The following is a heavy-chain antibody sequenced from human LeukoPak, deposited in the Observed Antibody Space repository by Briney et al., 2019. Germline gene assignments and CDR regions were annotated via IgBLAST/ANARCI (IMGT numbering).Heavy chain of an antibody. D-gene: IGHD2-2*01. CDR1: GGTFSSYA. J-gene: IGHJ6*03. Sequence: SVKVSCKASGGTFSSYAISWVRQAPGQGLEWMGRIIPIFGTANYAQKFQGRVTITTDESTSTAYVELSSLRSEDTAVYYCVIIVVPAAMPVRPYYYYYMDVWGKGTTVTVSS. CDR3: VIIVVPAAMPVRPYYYYYMDV. V-gene: IGHV1-69*05. CDR2: IIPIFGTA.